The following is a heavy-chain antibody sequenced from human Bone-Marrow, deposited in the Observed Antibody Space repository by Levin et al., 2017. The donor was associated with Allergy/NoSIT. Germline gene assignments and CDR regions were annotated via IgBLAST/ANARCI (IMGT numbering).Heavy chain of an antibody. V-gene: IGHV3-43*01. CDR3: AKASLESWTPQFYHGMDV. D-gene: IGHD1-1*01. CDR1: GFTFHDYA. CDR2: VLWDGHTT. Sequence: PGGSLRLSCAASGFTFHDYAMYWVRQRPGEGLKWVALVLWDGHTTSYEGSVKGRFTISRDNSKHFLYLQMDSLRPEDTALSYCAKASLESWTPQFYHGMDVWGQGTTVIVSS. J-gene: IGHJ6*02.